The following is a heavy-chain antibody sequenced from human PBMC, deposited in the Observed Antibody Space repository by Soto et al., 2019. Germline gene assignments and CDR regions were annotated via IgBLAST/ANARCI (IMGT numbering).Heavy chain of an antibody. V-gene: IGHV4-59*12. D-gene: IGHD2-15*01. CDR1: GGSIRSYD. Sequence: TSETQSLTCPVSGGSIRSYDWSWIRQPPGKGLEWIGYIYYSGSTNYNPSLKSRVTISVDTSKNQFSLKLSSVTAADPAVYYCARDSPLGYCSGNSCYSLAFDYWGQGTLVTVSS. J-gene: IGHJ4*02. CDR3: ARDSPLGYCSGNSCYSLAFDY. CDR2: IYYSGST.